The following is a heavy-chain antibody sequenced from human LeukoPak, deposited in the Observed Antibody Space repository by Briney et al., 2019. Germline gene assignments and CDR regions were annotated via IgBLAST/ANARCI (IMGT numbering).Heavy chain of an antibody. V-gene: IGHV4-59*01. CDR1: GGSISNYY. D-gene: IGHD2-15*01. J-gene: IGHJ6*02. CDR2: IYYSGST. Sequence: PSETLCLTCTVSGGSISNYYWSWIRQPPGKGLEWIEYIYYSGSTNYNPSLKSRVTISVDTSKNQFSLKLSSVTAADTAVYYCARTVAAKSYYYYYGMDVWGQGTTVTASS. CDR3: ARTVAAKSYYYYYGMDV.